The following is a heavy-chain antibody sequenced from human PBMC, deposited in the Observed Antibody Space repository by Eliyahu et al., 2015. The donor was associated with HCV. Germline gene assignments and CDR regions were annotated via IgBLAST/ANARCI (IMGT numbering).Heavy chain of an antibody. J-gene: IGHJ3*02. CDR1: GFNFGXYW. CDR3: ARELAAYDALHI. V-gene: IGHV3-74*01. Sequence: EVQLVESGGGLVRPGGSLSLXXVGSGFNFGXYWMHWVRQAPGEGPVWVARIKNDGSSTNYADSVKGRFTVSRDNTKSTMFLQMHSLRADDTALYYCARELAAYDALHIWGQGTTVTVSA. CDR2: IKNDGSST. D-gene: IGHD2-15*01.